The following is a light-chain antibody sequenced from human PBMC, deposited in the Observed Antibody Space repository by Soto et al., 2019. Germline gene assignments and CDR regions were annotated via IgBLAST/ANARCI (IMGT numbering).Light chain of an antibody. CDR2: EVS. Sequence: QSALTQPASVSGSPVQSITISCTGTSSDVGGYNYVSWYQQHPGKAPKLMIYEVSNRPSGVSNRFSGSKSGNTASLTISGLQAEDEADYYCSSYTSSSTYVFGTGTKVTVL. V-gene: IGLV2-14*01. J-gene: IGLJ1*01. CDR1: SSDVGGYNY. CDR3: SSYTSSSTYV.